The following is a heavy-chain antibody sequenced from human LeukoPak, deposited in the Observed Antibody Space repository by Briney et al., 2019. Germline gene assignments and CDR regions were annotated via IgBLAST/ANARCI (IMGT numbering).Heavy chain of an antibody. CDR3: ASPWGRWFGELIWYFDL. CDR1: GYTFTGYY. Sequence: GASVKVSCKASGYTFTGYYMHWVRQAPGQGLEWMGWINPNSGGTNYAQRFRGRVTMTRDTSITTAYMELSRLRSDDTAVYYCASPWGRWFGELIWYFDLWGRGTLVTVSS. J-gene: IGHJ2*01. V-gene: IGHV1-2*02. CDR2: INPNSGGT. D-gene: IGHD3-10*01.